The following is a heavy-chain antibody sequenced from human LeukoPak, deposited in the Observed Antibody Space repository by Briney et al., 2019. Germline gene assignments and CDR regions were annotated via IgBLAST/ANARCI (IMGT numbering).Heavy chain of an antibody. D-gene: IGHD5-18*01. Sequence: SETLSLTCTVSGGSISSYYWSWIRQPPGKGLEWIGNIYYSGSTNYNPSLKSRVTISVDTSKNQFSLKLSSVTAEDTAVYYCARVLAGYSYGLEYYYYMDVWGKGTTVTVSS. V-gene: IGHV4-59*01. CDR1: GGSISSYY. J-gene: IGHJ6*03. CDR2: IYYSGST. CDR3: ARVLAGYSYGLEYYYYMDV.